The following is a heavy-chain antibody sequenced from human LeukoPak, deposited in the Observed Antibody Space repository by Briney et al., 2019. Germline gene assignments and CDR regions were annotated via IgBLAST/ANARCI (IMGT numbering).Heavy chain of an antibody. CDR1: GGSFSGYY. V-gene: IGHV4-34*01. D-gene: IGHD6-13*01. CDR3: ARGIAAAGIYYYYYYMDV. J-gene: IGHJ6*03. CDR2: INHSGST. Sequence: PSETLSLTCAVYGGSFSGYYWSWIRQPPGKGLEWIGEINHSGSTNYNPSLKSRVTISVDTSKNQFSPKLSSVTAADTAVYYCARGIAAAGIYYYYYYMDVWGKGTTVTVSS.